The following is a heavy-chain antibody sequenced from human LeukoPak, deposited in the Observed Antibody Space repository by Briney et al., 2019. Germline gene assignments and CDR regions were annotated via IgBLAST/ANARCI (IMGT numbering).Heavy chain of an antibody. V-gene: IGHV3-30*02. D-gene: IGHD2/OR15-2a*01. CDR2: VRYDGSEK. CDR1: GFTFTRYG. J-gene: IGHJ6*03. Sequence: GGSLRLSCAASGFTFTRYGMHWVRQAPGKGLEWVAFVRYDGSEKYYVDSVKGRFTISRDDSRNTVFLQMNSLTAEDTAVYYCAKGSFYCTSSTCSQYYCYMDVWGTGTTVTVSS. CDR3: AKGSFYCTSSTCSQYYCYMDV.